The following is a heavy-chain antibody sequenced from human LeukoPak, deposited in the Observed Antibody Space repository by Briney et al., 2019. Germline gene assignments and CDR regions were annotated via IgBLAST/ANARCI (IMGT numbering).Heavy chain of an antibody. D-gene: IGHD3-9*01. CDR3: ARDPYYDILTGWGAFDI. CDR1: GGSISSYF. J-gene: IGHJ3*02. Sequence: SETLSLTCTLSGGSISSYFWSWIRQPPGKGLEWSGYIYYSGRNNYNPSLKSRVTISVDTSKNQFSLKLSSVTAADTAVYYCARDPYYDILTGWGAFDIWGQGTMVTVSS. V-gene: IGHV4-59*01. CDR2: IYYSGRN.